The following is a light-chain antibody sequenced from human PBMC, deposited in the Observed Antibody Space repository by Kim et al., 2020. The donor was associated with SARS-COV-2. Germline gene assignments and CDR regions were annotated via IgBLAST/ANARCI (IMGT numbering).Light chain of an antibody. CDR2: QDS. CDR1: KMGNKY. CDR3: QAWDSSTLV. Sequence: VSPEPPASSTCSGDKMGNKYACWYQQKQGQSPVLVIYQDSKRPSGIPERFSGSNSGNTATLTISGTQAMDEADYYCQAWDSSTLVFGGGTQLTVL. V-gene: IGLV3-1*01. J-gene: IGLJ3*02.